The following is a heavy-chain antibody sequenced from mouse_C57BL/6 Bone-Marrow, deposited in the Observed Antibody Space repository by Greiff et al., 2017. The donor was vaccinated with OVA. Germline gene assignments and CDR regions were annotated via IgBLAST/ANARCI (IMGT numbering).Heavy chain of an antibody. J-gene: IGHJ3*01. Sequence: VQLQQSGPGLVKPSQSLSLTCSVTGYSITSGYYWNWIRQFPGNKLEWMGYISYDGSNNYNPSLKNRISITRDTSKNQFFLKLNSVTTEDTATYYCARELSRFAYWGQGTLVTVSA. V-gene: IGHV3-6*01. CDR2: ISYDGSN. CDR1: GYSITSGYY. CDR3: ARELSRFAY.